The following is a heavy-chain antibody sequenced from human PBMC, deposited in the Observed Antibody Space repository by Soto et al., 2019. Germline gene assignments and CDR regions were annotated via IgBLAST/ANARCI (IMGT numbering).Heavy chain of an antibody. CDR1: GFSITNTGVT. Sequence: SGPPLVNPTQTITMTCTFSGFSITNTGVTEGWIRQPPGKALEWLALMYWHDDKRYNPSLRNRLTIAKDTSKNRVVLTLANVGPVDTDTYVCLRKRAKVVNAFVICGQGTMVSV. CDR2: MYWHDDK. D-gene: IGHD2-15*01. V-gene: IGHV2-5*04. J-gene: IGHJ3*02. CDR3: LRKRAKVVNAFVI.